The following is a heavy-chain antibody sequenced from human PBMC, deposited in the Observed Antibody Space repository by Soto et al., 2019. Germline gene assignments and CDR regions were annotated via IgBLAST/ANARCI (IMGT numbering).Heavy chain of an antibody. CDR1: GGSISSYY. CDR2: IYYSGST. CDR3: ARQVFYYDFWSGYPYYYYYMDV. J-gene: IGHJ6*03. D-gene: IGHD3-3*01. Sequence: NPSETLSLTCTVSGGSISSYYWSWIRQPPGKGLEWIGYIYYSGSTNYNPSLKSRVTISVDTSKNQFSLKLSSVTAADTAVYYCARQVFYYDFWSGYPYYYYYMDVWGKGTTVTVSS. V-gene: IGHV4-59*08.